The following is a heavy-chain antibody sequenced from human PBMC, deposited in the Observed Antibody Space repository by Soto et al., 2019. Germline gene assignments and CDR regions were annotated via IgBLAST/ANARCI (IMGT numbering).Heavy chain of an antibody. J-gene: IGHJ4*02. Sequence: SETLSLTCTVSGGSISSDNYYWGWVRQPPGKGLEWIGTIYYSGSTYYSPSLKSRVTISVDTSKNQFSLKLSSVTAVDTAVYYCARHSNNGWDPIDYWGQGTLVTVSS. CDR3: ARHSNNGWDPIDY. V-gene: IGHV4-39*01. CDR1: GGSISSDNYY. CDR2: IYYSGST. D-gene: IGHD6-19*01.